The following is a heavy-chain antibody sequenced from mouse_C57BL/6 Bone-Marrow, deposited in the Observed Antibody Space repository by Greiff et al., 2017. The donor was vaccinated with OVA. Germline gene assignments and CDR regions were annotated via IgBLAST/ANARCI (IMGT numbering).Heavy chain of an antibody. Sequence: VQLQQPGAELVKPGASAKLSCKASGYTFTSYWMHWVKQRPGQGLEWIGMIHPNSGRTNYNEKFKSKATLTVDKSSSTAYMQLSSLTSEDSAVYYCARGVTTSWWYFDVWGTGTTVTVSS. V-gene: IGHV1-64*01. D-gene: IGHD2-2*01. CDR1: GYTFTSYW. CDR2: IHPNSGRT. CDR3: ARGVTTSWWYFDV. J-gene: IGHJ1*03.